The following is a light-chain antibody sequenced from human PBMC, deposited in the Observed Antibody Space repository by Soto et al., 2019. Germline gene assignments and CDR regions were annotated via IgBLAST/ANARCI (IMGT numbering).Light chain of an antibody. Sequence: DIQMTQSPSTLSASVGDRVTITCRASQSISSWVAWYQQQPGPAPKLLIYKASSLETGVPSRFSGSGSGTEFTLTISSLQPDDFASYYCQQYGSSSPWTFGQGTKVEVK. V-gene: IGKV1-5*03. J-gene: IGKJ1*01. CDR3: QQYGSSSPWT. CDR1: QSISSW. CDR2: KAS.